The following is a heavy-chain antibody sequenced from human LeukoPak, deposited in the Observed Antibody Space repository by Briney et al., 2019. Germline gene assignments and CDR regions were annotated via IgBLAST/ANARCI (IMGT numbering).Heavy chain of an antibody. Sequence: GGSLRLSCAASGFTFSSYWMSWVRQAPGKGLEWVANIKQDGSEKYYVDSVKGRFTISRDNAKNSLYLQMNSLRAEDTAVYYCARGYCSSTSCPHHDFWSGYFALDYWGQGTLVTVSS. J-gene: IGHJ4*02. CDR1: GFTFSSYW. V-gene: IGHV3-7*04. CDR3: ARGYCSSTSCPHHDFWSGYFALDY. CDR2: IKQDGSEK. D-gene: IGHD2-2*01.